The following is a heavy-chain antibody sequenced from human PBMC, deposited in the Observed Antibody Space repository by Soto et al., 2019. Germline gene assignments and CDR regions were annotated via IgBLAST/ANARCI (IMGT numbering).Heavy chain of an antibody. CDR1: GFTFSSYA. D-gene: IGHD2-2*01. CDR2: ISGSGGST. V-gene: IGHV3-23*01. J-gene: IGHJ5*02. Sequence: GGSLRLSCAASGFTFSSYAMSWVRQAPGKGLEWVSAISGSGGSTYYADSVKGRFTISRDNSKNTLYLQMNSLRAEDTAVYYCAKDPPSIVVVPAAMVNWFDPCGQGTLVPVSS. CDR3: AKDPPSIVVVPAAMVNWFDP.